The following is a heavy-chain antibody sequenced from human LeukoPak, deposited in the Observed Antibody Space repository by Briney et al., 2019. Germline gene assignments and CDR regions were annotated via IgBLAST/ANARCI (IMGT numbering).Heavy chain of an antibody. D-gene: IGHD3-22*01. Sequence: KTSETLSLTCTVSGGSISSYYWSWIRQPPGKGLEWTGYIYYSGSTNYNPSLKSRVTISVDTSKNQFSLKLSSVTAADTAVYYCARSKSMIVDYWGQGTLVTVSS. CDR3: ARSKSMIVDY. CDR2: IYYSGST. V-gene: IGHV4-59*08. CDR1: GGSISSYY. J-gene: IGHJ4*02.